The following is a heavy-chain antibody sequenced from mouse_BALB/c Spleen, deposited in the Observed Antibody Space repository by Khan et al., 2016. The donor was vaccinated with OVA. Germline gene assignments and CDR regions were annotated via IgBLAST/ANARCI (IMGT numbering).Heavy chain of an antibody. CDR2: INTYTGEP. CDR3: ARPPYFSYVMVY. D-gene: IGHD2-10*01. CDR1: GYTFTNYG. V-gene: IGHV9-3-1*01. J-gene: IGHJ4*01. Sequence: QIQLVQSGPELKKPGETVKISCKASGYTFTNYGMNWVKQAPGKGLKWMGWINTYTGEPTYADDFKGRFVFSLATSASTAYLQINNLKNEDTATYFCARPPYFSYVMVYWGQGTSVTVSS.